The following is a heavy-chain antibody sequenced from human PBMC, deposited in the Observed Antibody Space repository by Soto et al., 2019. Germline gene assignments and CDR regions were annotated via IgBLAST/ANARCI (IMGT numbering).Heavy chain of an antibody. CDR3: ARHYYDSSGYPAPYYHGMDV. J-gene: IGHJ6*02. CDR2: IFYSGTT. V-gene: IGHV4-39*01. D-gene: IGHD3-22*01. Sequence: SETLSITCTVSVGSISSSGYYWGWVLQSPGKGLEWIGTIFYSGTTYYNPSLESRITISQDTSNNQFSLKLTSVTAADTAVYYCARHYYDSSGYPAPYYHGMDVWGQGTTVTVSS. CDR1: VGSISSSGYY.